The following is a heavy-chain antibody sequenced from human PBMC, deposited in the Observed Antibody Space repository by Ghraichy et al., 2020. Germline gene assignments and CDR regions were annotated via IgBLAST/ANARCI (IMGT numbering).Heavy chain of an antibody. CDR2: INHSGST. CDR1: NGPFDSYY. Sequence: SQTLSLTCAVYNGPFDSYYWSWIRQPPGKGLEWIGEINHSGSTNYNPSLKSRVTISVDRSKNQFSLRLSSVTAADTAVYYCARGRKSSQQLVPLPFDYWGQGTLVTVSS. V-gene: IGHV4-34*01. D-gene: IGHD6-13*01. CDR3: ARGRKSSQQLVPLPFDY. J-gene: IGHJ4*02.